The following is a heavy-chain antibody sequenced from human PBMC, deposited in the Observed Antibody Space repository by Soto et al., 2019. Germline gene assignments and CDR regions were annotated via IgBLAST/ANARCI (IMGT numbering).Heavy chain of an antibody. V-gene: IGHV3-15*01. J-gene: IGHJ4*02. Sequence: EVYLVESGGDLVEPGGSLRLSCAASKFMFSSAWMSWVRQAPGQGLEWVGRIKAKIDGETTDYADFVQGRFTISRDDSTYTLFLGMNSLKSEYTDVYFCVEGWNDFWGQGTLVTVSS. D-gene: IGHD1-1*01. CDR2: IKAKIDGETT. CDR3: VEGWNDF. CDR1: KFMFSSAW.